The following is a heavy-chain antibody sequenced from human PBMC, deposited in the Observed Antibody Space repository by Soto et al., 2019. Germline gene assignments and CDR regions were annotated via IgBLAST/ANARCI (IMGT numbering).Heavy chain of an antibody. CDR3: ARDWLYTSWHNFDY. CDR1: GFTFNSDW. D-gene: IGHD2-15*01. Sequence: GGSLRLSCAASGFTFNSDWMSWVRQAPGKGLEWVANINQDGNAKYYVDSVKGRFTISRDNAKNSLYLQMNSLRVEDTAVYYCARDWLYTSWHNFDYWGQGTLVTVSS. CDR2: INQDGNAK. J-gene: IGHJ4*02. V-gene: IGHV3-7*01.